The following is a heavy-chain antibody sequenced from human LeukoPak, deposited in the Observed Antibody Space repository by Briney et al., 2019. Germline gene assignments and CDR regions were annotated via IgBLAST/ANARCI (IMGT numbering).Heavy chain of an antibody. CDR1: GFTFSNYV. CDR3: AREVATIEYYFDY. J-gene: IGHJ4*02. Sequence: PGGSLRLSCAASGFTFSNYVMTWVRQAPGKGLEWVSAISGGGGSTDYADSVKGRFTISRDNSKNTLYLQMNSLRAEDTAVYYCAREVATIEYYFDYWGQGTLVTVSS. V-gene: IGHV3-23*01. CDR2: ISGGGGST. D-gene: IGHD5-12*01.